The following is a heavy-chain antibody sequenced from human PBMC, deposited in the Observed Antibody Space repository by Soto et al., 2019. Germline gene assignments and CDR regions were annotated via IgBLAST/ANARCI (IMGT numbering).Heavy chain of an antibody. V-gene: IGHV3-23*01. CDR2: ISGSGGST. J-gene: IGHJ4*02. CDR1: GFTFSSYA. D-gene: IGHD3-22*01. CDR3: AKGTYYYDSSGYYYGDY. Sequence: EVQLLESGGGLVQPGGSLRLSCAASGFTFSSYAMSWVRQAPGKGLEWVSAISGSGGSTYYADSVKGRFTISRDNSKNTLYLQMNSLRAEDTAVYYCAKGTYYYDSSGYYYGDYWGQGTLVTVSS.